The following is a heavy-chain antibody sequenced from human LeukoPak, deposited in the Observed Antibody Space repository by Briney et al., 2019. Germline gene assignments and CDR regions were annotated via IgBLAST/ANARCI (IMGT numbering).Heavy chain of an antibody. Sequence: GASVKVSCKASGYTFTSYAISWVRQAPGQGLEWMGWINTYSGNTNYAQKLQGRVTMTTDTSTSTAYMELRSLRSDDTAVYYCARRSNDAFDIWGQGTMVTVSS. CDR1: GYTFTSYA. CDR3: ARRSNDAFDI. J-gene: IGHJ3*02. CDR2: INTYSGNT. V-gene: IGHV1-18*01.